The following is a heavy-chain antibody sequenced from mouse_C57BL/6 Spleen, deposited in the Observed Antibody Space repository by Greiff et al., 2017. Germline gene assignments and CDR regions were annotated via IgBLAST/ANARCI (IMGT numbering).Heavy chain of an antibody. CDR3: ARSGNYYGSSFYFDY. J-gene: IGHJ2*01. CDR1: GYTFTSYW. V-gene: IGHV1-64*01. Sequence: VQLQQSGAELVKPGASVKLSCKASGYTFTSYWMHWVKQRPGQGLEWIGMIHPNSGSTNYNEKFKSKATLTVDKSSSTAYMQLSSLTSEDSAVYYCARSGNYYGSSFYFDYWGQGTTLTVSS. CDR2: IHPNSGST. D-gene: IGHD1-1*01.